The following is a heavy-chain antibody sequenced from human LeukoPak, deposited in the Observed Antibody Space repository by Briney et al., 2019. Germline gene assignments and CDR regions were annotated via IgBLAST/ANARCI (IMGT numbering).Heavy chain of an antibody. CDR2: IYTSGST. CDR1: GGSINNYY. D-gene: IGHD4-17*01. J-gene: IGHJ4*02. V-gene: IGHV4-4*07. Sequence: SETLSLTCTVSGGSINNYYWSWIRQPPGKGLEWIGRIYTSGSTNYNPSLKSRVTMSVDTSKNQFSLKLSSVTAADTAVYYCAREYPRGALSTVTTFGYYFDYWGQGTLVTVSS. CDR3: AREYPRGALSTVTTFGYYFDY.